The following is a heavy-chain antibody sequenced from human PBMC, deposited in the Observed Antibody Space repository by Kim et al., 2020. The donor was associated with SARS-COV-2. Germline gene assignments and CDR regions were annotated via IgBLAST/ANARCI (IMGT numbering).Heavy chain of an antibody. Sequence: SETLSITCTVSGGSISSYYWSWIRQPPGKGLEWIGYIYYSGSTNYNPSLKSRVTISVDTSKNQFSLKLSSVTAADTAVYYCARVPYYDSSGYYPLYFDYWGQGTLVTVSS. V-gene: IGHV4-59*01. CDR1: GGSISSYY. J-gene: IGHJ4*02. CDR2: IYYSGST. CDR3: ARVPYYDSSGYYPLYFDY. D-gene: IGHD3-22*01.